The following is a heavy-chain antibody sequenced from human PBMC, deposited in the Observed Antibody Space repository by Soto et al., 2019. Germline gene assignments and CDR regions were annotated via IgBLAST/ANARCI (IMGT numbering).Heavy chain of an antibody. CDR1: GGSISTVGHY. Sequence: SETLSLTCSVSGGSISTVGHYWTWIRQPPGMGLEWIGSIYHTGSTYYSKSLRSRLTMSVDTSKSQFSLRLSSVTAADTAVYYCARATGTLRSRNCDYWGQGSLVTVSS. V-gene: IGHV4-31*03. D-gene: IGHD1-1*01. J-gene: IGHJ4*02. CDR3: ARATGTLRSRNCDY. CDR2: IYHTGST.